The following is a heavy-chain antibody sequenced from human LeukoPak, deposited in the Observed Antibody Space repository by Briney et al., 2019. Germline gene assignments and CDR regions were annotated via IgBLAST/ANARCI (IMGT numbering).Heavy chain of an antibody. CDR2: ISYDGSNK. CDR1: GFTFSSYA. Sequence: PGGSLRLSCAASGFTFSSYAMHWVRQAPGKGLEWVAVISYDGSNKYYADSVKGRFTISRDNSKNTLYLQMNSLRAEDTAVYYCAREITGAGTVDYWGQGTLVTVSS. D-gene: IGHD6-19*01. CDR3: AREITGAGTVDY. V-gene: IGHV3-30*04. J-gene: IGHJ4*02.